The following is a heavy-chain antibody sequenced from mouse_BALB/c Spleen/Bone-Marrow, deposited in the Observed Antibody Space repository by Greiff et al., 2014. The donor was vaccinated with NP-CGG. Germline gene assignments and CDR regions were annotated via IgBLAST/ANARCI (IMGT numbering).Heavy chain of an antibody. J-gene: IGHJ2*01. V-gene: IGHV3-8*02. CDR3: ARYYGSTYGYYFDY. D-gene: IGHD1-1*01. Sequence: VQLQQSGPSLVKPSQTLSLTCSVTGDSITSGYWNWIRKFPGNKLEYMGYISYSGSTYYNPSLKSRISITRDTSKNQYYLQLSSVTTEDTATYYCARYYGSTYGYYFDYWGQGTTLTVSS. CDR1: GDSITSGY. CDR2: ISYSGST.